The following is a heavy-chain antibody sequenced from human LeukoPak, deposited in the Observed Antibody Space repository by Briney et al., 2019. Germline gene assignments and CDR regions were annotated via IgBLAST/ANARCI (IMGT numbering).Heavy chain of an antibody. CDR2: IIPILGIA. CDR1: GYTFTSYG. D-gene: IGHD3-22*01. Sequence: SVKVSCKASGYTFTSYGISWVRQAPGQGLEWMGRIIPILGIANYAQKFQGRVTITADKSTSTAYMELSSLRSEDTAVYYCARAHTRIVVITGHDDAFDIWGQGTMVTVSS. CDR3: ARAHTRIVVITGHDDAFDI. V-gene: IGHV1-69*04. J-gene: IGHJ3*02.